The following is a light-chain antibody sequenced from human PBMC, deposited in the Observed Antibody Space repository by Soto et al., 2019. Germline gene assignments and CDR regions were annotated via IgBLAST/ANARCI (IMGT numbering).Light chain of an antibody. V-gene: IGKV1-39*01. CDR2: DAA. CDR3: QQSYSTTWT. J-gene: IGKJ1*01. Sequence: DIQMTQSPYSLSAAVGDRVTIACRASQHINTYLNWYQQKPGKAPKLLIFDAASLQSGVPSRFSGSGSGTDFTLTISSLQPEDFATYYCQQSYSTTWTFGQGTKVDIK. CDR1: QHINTY.